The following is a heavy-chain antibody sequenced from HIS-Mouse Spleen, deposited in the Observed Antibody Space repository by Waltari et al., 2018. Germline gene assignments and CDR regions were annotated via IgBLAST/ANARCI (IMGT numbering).Heavy chain of an antibody. J-gene: IGHJ4*02. V-gene: IGHV4-39*07. CDR3: ARANLASSSPYFDY. CDR1: GGSISSSNYY. CDR2: IYYSGST. Sequence: QLQLQESGPGLVKPSETLSLTCTVSGGSISSSNYYWGWIRQPPGKGLEWIGSIYYSGSTYYNPSLKSRVTISVDTSKNQFSLKLSSVTAADTAVYYCARANLASSSPYFDYWGQGTLVTVSS. D-gene: IGHD2-15*01.